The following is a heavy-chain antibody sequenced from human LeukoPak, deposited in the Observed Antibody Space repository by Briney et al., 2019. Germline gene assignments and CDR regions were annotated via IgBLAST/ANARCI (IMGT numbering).Heavy chain of an antibody. D-gene: IGHD3-10*01. J-gene: IGHJ3*02. CDR2: ISGSGSVS. V-gene: IGHV3-48*02. Sequence: GSLKLSCAASGFPFSSYSMNWVRQAPGKGVEWISFISGSGSVSYYEDSVKGRFTISRDNAKNSLYLQMNSLRDEDTALYYCARDGGFGLLAVFDIWGQGTMVTVSS. CDR3: ARDGGFGLLAVFDI. CDR1: GFPFSSYS.